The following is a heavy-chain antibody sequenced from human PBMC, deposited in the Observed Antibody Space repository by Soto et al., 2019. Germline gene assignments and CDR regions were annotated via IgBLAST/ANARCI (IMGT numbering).Heavy chain of an antibody. Sequence: SETLSLTCTVSGGSISGSSFYWGWIRQPPGKGLEWIGSIYFGTTYYNPSLKSRVTISIDTSKNQFSLNLSSVTAADTAVYFCAREIVTAGGNNYFDPWALEPWSPSPQ. J-gene: IGHJ5*02. CDR1: GGSISGSSFY. CDR2: IYFGTT. CDR3: AREIVTAGGNNYFDP. V-gene: IGHV4-39*02. D-gene: IGHD2-21*02.